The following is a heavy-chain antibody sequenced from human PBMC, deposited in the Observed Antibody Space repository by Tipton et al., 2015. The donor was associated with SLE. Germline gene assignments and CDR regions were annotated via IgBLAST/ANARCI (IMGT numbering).Heavy chain of an antibody. CDR1: GGSVSSSGYS. J-gene: IGHJ2*01. Sequence: TLSLTCTVSGGSVSSSGYSWSWIRQPPGKGLQWIGYISYSGSTNYNPSLKSRVTISIDTSKNQFSLKLSSVTAADTAMYYCARHVVWGKGPKYSSSWHWYFDLWGRGTLVTVSS. CDR2: ISYSGST. D-gene: IGHD6-13*01. CDR3: ARHVVWGKGPKYSSSWHWYFDL. V-gene: IGHV4-61*08.